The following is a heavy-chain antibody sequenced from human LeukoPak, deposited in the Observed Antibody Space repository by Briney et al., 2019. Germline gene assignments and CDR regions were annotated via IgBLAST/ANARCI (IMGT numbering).Heavy chain of an antibody. Sequence: ASVKVSCKASGYTFTGYYMHWVRQAPGQGLEWMGWINPNSGGTNYAQKFQGRVTMTRDTSISTAYMELSRLRSDDTAVYYCARVWVVERPRDAFDIWGQGTMVTASS. CDR1: GYTFTGYY. D-gene: IGHD1-1*01. J-gene: IGHJ3*02. V-gene: IGHV1-2*02. CDR2: INPNSGGT. CDR3: ARVWVVERPRDAFDI.